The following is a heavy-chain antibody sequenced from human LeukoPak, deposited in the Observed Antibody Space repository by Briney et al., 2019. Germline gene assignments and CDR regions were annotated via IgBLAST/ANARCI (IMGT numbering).Heavy chain of an antibody. D-gene: IGHD3-22*01. CDR1: GGSISSYY. CDR3: ARERGGKIVVVITD. Sequence: SETLSLTCTVAGGSISSYYWSWIRQPAGKGLEGIGRIYTSGRTNYNPSLKSRATISVDKSKNQFSLKLSSVTAADTAVYYCARERGGKIVVVITDWGQGTLVTVSS. V-gene: IGHV4-4*07. CDR2: IYTSGRT. J-gene: IGHJ4*02.